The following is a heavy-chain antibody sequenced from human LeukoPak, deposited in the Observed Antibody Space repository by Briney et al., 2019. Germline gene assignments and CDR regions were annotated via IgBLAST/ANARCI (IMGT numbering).Heavy chain of an antibody. V-gene: IGHV3-30*18. CDR2: ISYDGSYK. CDR3: AKAMDAIVVVTVIQT. CDR1: GFTFSSYG. J-gene: IGHJ5*02. D-gene: IGHD2-21*02. Sequence: GGSVRLSCVASGFTFSSYGMHWVRQAPGKGLEWVAVISYDGSYKYYADSVKGRFTISRDNSKNTLSLQMNSLRGEDTAVYYCAKAMDAIVVVTVIQTWGQGTLVTVSS.